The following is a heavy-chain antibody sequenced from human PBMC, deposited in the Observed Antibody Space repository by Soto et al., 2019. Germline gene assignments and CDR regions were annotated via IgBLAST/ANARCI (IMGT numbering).Heavy chain of an antibody. CDR2: ISGSGGST. D-gene: IGHD6-6*01. CDR3: AKGARRKARDYYYYGMDV. CDR1: GFTFSSYA. V-gene: IGHV3-23*01. J-gene: IGHJ6*02. Sequence: HPGRSLRLSCAASGFTFSSYAMSWVRQAPGKGLEWVSAISGSGGSTYYADSVKGRFTISRDNSKNTLYLQMNSLRAEDTAVYYCAKGARRKARDYYYYGMDVWGQGTTVTVSS.